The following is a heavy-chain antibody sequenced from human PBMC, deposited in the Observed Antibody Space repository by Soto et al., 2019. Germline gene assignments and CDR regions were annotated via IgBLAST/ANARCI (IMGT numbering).Heavy chain of an antibody. CDR1: GGSISSYY. Sequence: SETLSLTCTVSGGSISSYYWSWILQPPGKGLEWIGYIYYSGSTNYNPSLKSRVTISVDRSKNQFSLKLSSVTAADTAVYYCARSQTTVTSYDYWGQGTLVTVSS. CDR2: IYYSGST. CDR3: ARSQTTVTSYDY. J-gene: IGHJ4*02. V-gene: IGHV4-59*12. D-gene: IGHD4-17*01.